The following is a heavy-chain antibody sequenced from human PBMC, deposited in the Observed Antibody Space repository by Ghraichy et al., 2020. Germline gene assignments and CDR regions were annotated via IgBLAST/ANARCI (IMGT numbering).Heavy chain of an antibody. CDR3: ARASYYYDSSTHDY. CDR1: GGSISSGGYY. CDR2: IYYSGST. V-gene: IGHV4-31*03. J-gene: IGHJ4*02. D-gene: IGHD3-22*01. Sequence: SETLSLTCTVSGGSISSGGYYWSWIRPHPGKGLEWIGYIYYSGSTYYNPSLKSRVTISVDTSKNQFSLKLSSVTAADTAVYYCARASYYYDSSTHDYWGQGTLVTVSS.